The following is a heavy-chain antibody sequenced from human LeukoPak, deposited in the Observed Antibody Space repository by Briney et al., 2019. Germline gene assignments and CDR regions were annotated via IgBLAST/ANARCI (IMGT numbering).Heavy chain of an antibody. CDR3: SRSSGWLSVY. D-gene: IGHD6-19*01. CDR1: GFTFSDYF. CDR2: IGNSDSTI. J-gene: IGHJ4*02. Sequence: NPGGSLRLSCAASGFTFSDYFMSRIRQAPGRGLEWVSYIGNSDSTIYYADSVKGRFTISRDSAKNSLYLQMNSLRAEDTAVYYCSRSSGWLSVYWGQGTLVTVSS. V-gene: IGHV3-11*01.